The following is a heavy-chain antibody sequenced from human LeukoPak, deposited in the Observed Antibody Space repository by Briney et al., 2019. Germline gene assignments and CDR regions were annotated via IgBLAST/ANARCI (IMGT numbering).Heavy chain of an antibody. CDR2: IYSGGNT. J-gene: IGHJ4*02. D-gene: IGHD1-1*01. Sequence: GGSLRLSCAASGFTVSSSFMNRVRQAPGKGLEWVSVIYSGGNTYYADSVKDRFTISRDNSKNTLYLQMNSLRAEDTAVYYCVRDTPTTGTRYFPYWGQGTLVTVSS. CDR3: VRDTPTTGTRYFPY. V-gene: IGHV3-66*01. CDR1: GFTVSSSF.